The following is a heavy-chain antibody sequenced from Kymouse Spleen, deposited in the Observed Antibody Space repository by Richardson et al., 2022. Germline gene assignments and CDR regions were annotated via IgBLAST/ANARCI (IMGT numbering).Heavy chain of an antibody. CDR1: GFTFSNAW. V-gene: IGHV3-15*01. J-gene: IGHJ5*02. CDR2: IKSKTDGGTT. Sequence: EVQLVESGGGLVKPGGSLRLSCAASGFTFSNAWMSWVRQAPGKGLEWVGRIKSKTDGGTTDYAAPVKGRFTISRDDSKNTLYLQMNSLKTEDTAVYYCTTEEYCSGGSCSNPWGQGTLVTVSS. CDR3: TTEEYCSGGSCSNP. D-gene: IGHD2-15*01.